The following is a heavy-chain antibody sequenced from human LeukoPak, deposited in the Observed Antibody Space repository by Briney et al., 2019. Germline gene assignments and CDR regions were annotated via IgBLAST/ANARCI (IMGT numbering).Heavy chain of an antibody. J-gene: IGHJ5*02. V-gene: IGHV3-48*01. CDR1: GFPLTYSTYN. D-gene: IGHD3-10*01. CDR3: ARELYRGLGSWFDP. CDR2: ISNGGSTI. Sequence: GGSLRLSCVASGFPLTYSTYNMMWVPQAPGKAREGISFISNGGSTIYSTNSVDGRFTISRDNAKSSLYLQMNGLRAEDPAVYYCARELYRGLGSWFDPWGQGTLVTVSS.